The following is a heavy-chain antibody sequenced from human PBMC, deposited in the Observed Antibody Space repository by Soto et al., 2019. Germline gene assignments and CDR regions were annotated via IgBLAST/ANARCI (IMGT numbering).Heavy chain of an antibody. CDR1: GGSFSGYY. J-gene: IGHJ4*02. D-gene: IGHD3-16*01. CDR2: INHSGST. Sequence: SETLSLTCAVYGGSFSGYYWSWIRQPPGKGLEWIGEINHSGSTNYNPSLKSRVTISVDTSKNQFSLKLSSVTAADTAVYYCARGQSSANGGYDYWGQGTLVTVS. CDR3: ARGQSSANGGYDY. V-gene: IGHV4-34*01.